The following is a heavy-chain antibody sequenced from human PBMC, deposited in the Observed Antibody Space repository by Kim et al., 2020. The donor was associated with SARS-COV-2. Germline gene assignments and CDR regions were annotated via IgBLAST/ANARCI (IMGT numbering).Heavy chain of an antibody. CDR2: IKSKTDGGTT. D-gene: IGHD6-19*01. CDR1: GFTFSNAW. Sequence: GGSLRLSCAASGFTFSNAWMSWVRQAPGKGLEWVGRIKSKTDGGTTDYAAPVKGRFTISRDDSKNTLYLQMNSLKTEDTAVYYCTTPAPLYSSGGYHYGMDVWGQGTTVTVSS. CDR3: TTPAPLYSSGGYHYGMDV. J-gene: IGHJ6*02. V-gene: IGHV3-15*01.